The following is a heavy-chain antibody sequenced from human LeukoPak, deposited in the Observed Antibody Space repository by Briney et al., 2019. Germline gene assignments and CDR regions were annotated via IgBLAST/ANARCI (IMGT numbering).Heavy chain of an antibody. V-gene: IGHV1-8*01. J-gene: IGHJ6*02. CDR1: GYTFTSYD. CDR3: ARALDYDILTGYYRSPYYYYYGMDV. Sequence: ASVKVSCKASGYTFTSYDINWVRQATGQGLEWMGWMNPNSGNTGYAQKFQGRVTMTRTTSISTAYMELSSLRSEDTAVYYCARALDYDILTGYYRSPYYYYYGMDVWGQGTTVTVSS. D-gene: IGHD3-9*01. CDR2: MNPNSGNT.